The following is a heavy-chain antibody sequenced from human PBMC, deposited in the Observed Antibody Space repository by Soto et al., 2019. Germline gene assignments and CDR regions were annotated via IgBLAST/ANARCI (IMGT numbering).Heavy chain of an antibody. J-gene: IGHJ6*02. CDR1: GYSFTSYW. V-gene: IGHV5-10-1*01. Sequence: PGESLKISCKSSGYSFTSYWISWVRQMPGKGLEWMGRIDPSDSYTNYSPSFQGHVTISADKSISTAYLQWGSLKASDTAMYYCARHERRHYYYGMDVWGQGTTVTVSS. CDR3: ARHERRHYYYGMDV. CDR2: IDPSDSYT. D-gene: IGHD1-1*01.